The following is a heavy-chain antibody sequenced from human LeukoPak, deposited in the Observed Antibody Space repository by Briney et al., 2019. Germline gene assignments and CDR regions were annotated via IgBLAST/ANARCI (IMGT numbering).Heavy chain of an antibody. CDR3: ARRGRYYDFWSGYGAFDI. Sequence: PSETLSLTCTVSGGSISSSSYYWGWIRQPPGKGLEWIGSIYYSGSTYYNPSLRSRVTISVDTSKNQFSLKLSSVTAADTAVYYCARRGRYYDFWSGYGAFDIWGQGTMVTVSS. V-gene: IGHV4-39*01. CDR1: GGSISSSSYY. CDR2: IYYSGST. D-gene: IGHD3-3*01. J-gene: IGHJ3*02.